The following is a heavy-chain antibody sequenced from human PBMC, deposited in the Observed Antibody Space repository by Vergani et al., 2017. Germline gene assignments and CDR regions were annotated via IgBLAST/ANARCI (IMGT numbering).Heavy chain of an antibody. D-gene: IGHD6-19*01. CDR1: GYTFTSYG. V-gene: IGHV1-18*01. CDR2: ISAYNGNT. CDR3: ARDRXISSGWLSHYYMDV. Sequence: QVQLVQSGAEVKKPGASVKVSCKASGYTFTSYGISWVRQAPGQGLEWMGWISAYNGNTNYAQKLQGRVTMTTDTSTSTAYMELRSLGSDDTAVYYCARDRXISSGWLSHYYMDVWGKGTTVTVSS. J-gene: IGHJ6*03.